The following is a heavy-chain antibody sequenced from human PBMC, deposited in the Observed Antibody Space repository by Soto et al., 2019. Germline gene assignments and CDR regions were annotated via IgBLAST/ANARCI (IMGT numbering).Heavy chain of an antibody. Sequence: GGSLRLSCAASGFTFSYYSMNWVRQAPGKGLEWVSYISSSGSTIYYAGSVKGRFTISRDNAKNSLYLQMNSLRAEDTAVYYCVRSGYCSSTSSPTGYSFDYWGQGTLVTVSS. CDR3: VRSGYCSSTSSPTGYSFDY. D-gene: IGHD2-2*01. J-gene: IGHJ4*02. CDR1: GFTFSYYS. V-gene: IGHV3-48*01. CDR2: ISSSGSTI.